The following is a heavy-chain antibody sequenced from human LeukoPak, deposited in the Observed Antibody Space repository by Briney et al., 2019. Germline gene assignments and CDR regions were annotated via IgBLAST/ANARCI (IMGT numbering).Heavy chain of an antibody. CDR2: ISGSGGST. J-gene: IGHJ4*02. Sequence: GGSLRLSCAASGFTFSSYAMSWVRQAPGKGLEWASAISGSGGSTYYADSVKGRFTISRDNSKNTLYLQMNSLRAEDTAVYYCAKDLGWRELGGYWGQGTLVTVSS. CDR1: GFTFSSYA. CDR3: AKDLGWRELGGY. D-gene: IGHD1-26*01. V-gene: IGHV3-23*01.